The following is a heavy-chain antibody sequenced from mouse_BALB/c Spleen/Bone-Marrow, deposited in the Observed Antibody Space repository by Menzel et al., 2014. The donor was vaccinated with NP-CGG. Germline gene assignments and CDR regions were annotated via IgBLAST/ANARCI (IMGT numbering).Heavy chain of an antibody. V-gene: IGHV14-3*02. CDR2: IDPANGNT. D-gene: IGHD1-1*01. CDR1: GFNIKDTY. Sequence: VQLKESGAELVKPGASVKLSCTASGFNIKDTYMHWVKQRPEQGLEWIGRIDPANGNTKYDPKFQGKATITADTSSNTAYLQLSSLTSEDTAFYYCASYYYGSSGFAYWGQGTLVTVSA. CDR3: ASYYYGSSGFAY. J-gene: IGHJ3*01.